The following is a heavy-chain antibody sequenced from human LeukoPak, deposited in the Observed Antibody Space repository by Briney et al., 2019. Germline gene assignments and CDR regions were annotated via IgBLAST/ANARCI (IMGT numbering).Heavy chain of an antibody. Sequence: GGSLRLSCAASGFTVSSNYMSWVRQAPGKGLEWVSVIYSGGSTYYADSVKGRFTISRDNSKNTLYLQMNSLRAEDTAVYYCASLGYCSSTSCYDYYYGMDVWGRGTTVTVSS. CDR1: GFTVSSNY. CDR2: IYSGGST. CDR3: ASLGYCSSTSCYDYYYGMDV. J-gene: IGHJ6*02. V-gene: IGHV3-66*01. D-gene: IGHD2-2*01.